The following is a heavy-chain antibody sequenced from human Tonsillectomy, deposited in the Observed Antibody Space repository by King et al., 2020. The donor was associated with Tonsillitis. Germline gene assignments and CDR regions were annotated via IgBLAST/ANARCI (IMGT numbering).Heavy chain of an antibody. CDR3: AKVYNSGWYWGHFHY. CDR1: GFTFSSYG. J-gene: IGHJ4*02. Sequence: VQLVESGGGVVQPGRSLRLSCAASGFTFSSYGMHWVRQAPGKGLEWVALISYDGSNKYYADSVKGRFTISRDNSKNTLYLQMNSLRAEDTAVYYCAKVYNSGWYWGHFHYWGQGTLVTVSS. CDR2: ISYDGSNK. D-gene: IGHD6-19*01. V-gene: IGHV3-30*18.